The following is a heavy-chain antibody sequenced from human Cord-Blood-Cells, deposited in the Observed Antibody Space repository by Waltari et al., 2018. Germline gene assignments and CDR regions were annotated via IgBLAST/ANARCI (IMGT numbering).Heavy chain of an antibody. D-gene: IGHD3-3*01. CDR2: IIPIFGTA. V-gene: IGHV1-69*01. CDR1: GGTFSSYA. CDR3: AKNVWSGYYDAFDI. J-gene: IGHJ3*02. Sequence: QVQLVQAGAEVKKPGSSVKVSCKASGGTFSSYAISWVRQAPGQGLEWMGGIIPIFGTANYAQKFQGRVTITADESTSTAYMELSSLRSEDTAVYYCAKNVWSGYYDAFDIWGQGTMVTVSS.